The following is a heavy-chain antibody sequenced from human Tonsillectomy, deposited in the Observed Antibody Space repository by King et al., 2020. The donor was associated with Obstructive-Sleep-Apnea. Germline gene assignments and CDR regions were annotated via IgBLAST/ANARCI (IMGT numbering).Heavy chain of an antibody. V-gene: IGHV3-15*01. CDR3: NMERFCSGGRCSPSVDY. J-gene: IGHJ4*02. CDR2: IKSRADGETT. D-gene: IGHD2-15*01. CDR1: GTTFKNAW. Sequence: VQLVESGGGLVQPGESLRLSCAVSGTTFKNAWMAWVRQAPGKGLQWVGHIKSRADGETTHFAAPLRGRVSISRDDSKDTVYLHMGSLKIEDTAVYYCNMERFCSGGRCSPSVDYWGQGTQVTVSS.